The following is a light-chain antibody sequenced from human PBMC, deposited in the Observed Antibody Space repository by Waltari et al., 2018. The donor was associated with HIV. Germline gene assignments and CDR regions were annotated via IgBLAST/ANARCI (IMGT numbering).Light chain of an antibody. CDR3: QQYGRSPTA. J-gene: IGKJ4*01. CDR2: GAS. Sequence: EIVLTQSPCTLSLSPGERATLSCRASQTLTTTSLAWYQQRPGQAPRLLIHGASSRATGIPDRFVGSGSGTDFSLNITRLQPEDFAVYYCQQYGRSPTAFGGGTQVQIK. V-gene: IGKV3-20*01. CDR1: QTLTTTS.